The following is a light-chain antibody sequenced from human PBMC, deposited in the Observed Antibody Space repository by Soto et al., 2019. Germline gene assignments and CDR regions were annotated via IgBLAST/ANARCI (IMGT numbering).Light chain of an antibody. CDR1: LSIGSN. Sequence: EIVMTQSPATLSVSPGERAALSCRASLSIGSNLAWYQQTPGQTPRLLIYGASIRAPGTPARFSGSGSGTDFTLTISRLEPEDFAVYFCQQYSISPITFGQGTRLEIK. CDR2: GAS. CDR3: QQYSISPIT. J-gene: IGKJ5*01. V-gene: IGKV3-15*01.